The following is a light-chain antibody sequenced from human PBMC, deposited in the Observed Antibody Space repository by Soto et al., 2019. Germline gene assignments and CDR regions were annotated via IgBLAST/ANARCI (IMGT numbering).Light chain of an antibody. CDR3: QQYGTSPYT. V-gene: IGKV3-20*01. Sequence: LVLTQSPGTLSLSPGERATLSCRASQSVRNNYLAWYQQKPGQAPRLLIYDASSRPGGIPDKFSGSGSGTGFTLTITRLEPEDFALYYCQQYGTSPYTFGQGTKLEIK. CDR2: DAS. J-gene: IGKJ2*01. CDR1: QSVRNNY.